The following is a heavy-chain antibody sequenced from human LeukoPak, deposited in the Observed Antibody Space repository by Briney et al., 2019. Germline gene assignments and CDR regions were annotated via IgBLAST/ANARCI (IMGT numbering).Heavy chain of an antibody. D-gene: IGHD3-22*01. CDR3: ARLRRNSDRSGYYYYDY. CDR1: GYTFSSYI. Sequence: GGSLRLSCAASGYTFSSYIINWVRQAPGKGLEWVSSISVGSNYIYYADSVRGRFSISRDDARNSLYLQMDSLRGDDTAVYYCARLRRNSDRSGYYYYDYWGQGTLVTVSS. V-gene: IGHV3-21*01. J-gene: IGHJ4*02. CDR2: ISVGSNYI.